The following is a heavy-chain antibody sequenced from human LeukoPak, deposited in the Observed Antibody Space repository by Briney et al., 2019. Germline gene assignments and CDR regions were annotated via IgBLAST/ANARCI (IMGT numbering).Heavy chain of an antibody. Sequence: SETQSLTCAVYGGSFSGYYWSWIRQPPGKGLEWIGEINHSGSTNYNPSLKSRVTISVDTSKNQFSLKLSSVTAADTAVYYCARGPPPGYYDSSGYHNWGQGTLVTVSS. J-gene: IGHJ4*02. CDR2: INHSGST. CDR1: GGSFSGYY. D-gene: IGHD3-22*01. CDR3: ARGPPPGYYDSSGYHN. V-gene: IGHV4-34*01.